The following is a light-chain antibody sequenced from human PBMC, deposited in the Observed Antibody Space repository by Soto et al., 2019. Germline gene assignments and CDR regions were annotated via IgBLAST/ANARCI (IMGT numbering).Light chain of an antibody. Sequence: QLVLTQPASVSGSPGQSITISCTGTSSDVGGYNYVSWYQQHPGKAPKLMIYDVSNRPSGVSNRFSGSKSGNTASLTISGLQAEDEADYYCSSYTSSSTLLGGGTKLTVL. CDR3: SSYTSSSTL. V-gene: IGLV2-14*01. CDR2: DVS. J-gene: IGLJ2*01. CDR1: SSDVGGYNY.